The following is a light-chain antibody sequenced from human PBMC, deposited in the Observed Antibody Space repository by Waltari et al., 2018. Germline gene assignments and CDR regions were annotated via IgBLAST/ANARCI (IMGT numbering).Light chain of an antibody. CDR3: QQYNHWPPIT. CDR2: GAS. CDR1: QSIADN. Sequence: EIVMTQSPATLSVSPGERATFSCRASQSIADNLAWYQQKPAQAPRLLIYGASTRATGVQGRFRGSVSGTEFTLTISSLQSEDVAIYYCQQYNHWPPITFGQGTRLEIK. J-gene: IGKJ5*01. V-gene: IGKV3-15*01.